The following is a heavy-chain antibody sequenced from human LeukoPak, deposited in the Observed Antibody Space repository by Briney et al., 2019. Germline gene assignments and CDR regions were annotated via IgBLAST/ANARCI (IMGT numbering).Heavy chain of an antibody. CDR2: ISYDGRNH. CDR1: GFKFSTYG. CDR3: VKDLRFCTNGVCYTGGFGN. D-gene: IGHD2-8*01. J-gene: IGHJ4*02. V-gene: IGHV3-30*18. Sequence: PGRSLRLSCVASGFKFSTYGMHWVRQPPGKGLEWVAVISYDGRNHSYADAVKGRFTISRDNSKNTQYLQMNSLKAEDTAVYYCVKDLRFCTNGVCYTGGFGNWGQGTLVTVSS.